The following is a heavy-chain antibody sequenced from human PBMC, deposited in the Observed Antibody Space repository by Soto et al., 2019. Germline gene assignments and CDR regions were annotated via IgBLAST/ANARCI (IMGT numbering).Heavy chain of an antibody. D-gene: IGHD5-18*01. CDR1: GFSLTTRGVG. V-gene: IGHV2-5*02. Sequence: QITLKASRPPLVKPTQTLTLTCTFSGFSLTTRGVGVGWIRQPPGKALEWLALIYWDDDEGYSPSLKSSLTITKDNSKNHVVLTVTKAHPVDTATHYCTNRPRGYSYHFDYWGEGTLVTVSS. J-gene: IGHJ4*02. CDR3: TNRPRGYSYHFDY. CDR2: IYWDDDE.